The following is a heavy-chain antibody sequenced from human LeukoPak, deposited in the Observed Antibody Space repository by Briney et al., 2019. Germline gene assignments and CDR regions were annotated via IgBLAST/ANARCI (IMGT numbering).Heavy chain of an antibody. CDR1: GFTFSDYN. CDR2: ITGSGSTI. D-gene: IGHD6-19*01. CDR3: ARPTSTGWYSH. Sequence: GGSLRLSCAASGFTFSDYNMNWVRQAPGKGLEWVSYITGSGSTIFYADSVKGRFTISRDNVKNSLYLQMNSLRAEDTAVYYCARPTSTGWYSHWGQGTVVTVSS. V-gene: IGHV3-48*01. J-gene: IGHJ4*03.